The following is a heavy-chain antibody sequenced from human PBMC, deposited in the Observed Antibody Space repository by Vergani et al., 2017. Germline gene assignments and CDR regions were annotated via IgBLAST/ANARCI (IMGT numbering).Heavy chain of an antibody. CDR2: ISDDGSNK. CDR3: AKDSGYCSSTSCRGGYYYMVV. Sequence: QVQLVESGGGVVQPGRSLRLSCAASGFTFSSYAMHWVRQAPGKGLEWVAVISDDGSNKYYADSVKGRFTISRDNSKNTLYLQMNSLRAEDTAVYYCAKDSGYCSSTSCRGGYYYMVVWVKGTTVTVSS. CDR1: GFTFSSYA. D-gene: IGHD2-2*03. J-gene: IGHJ6*03. V-gene: IGHV3-30-3*02.